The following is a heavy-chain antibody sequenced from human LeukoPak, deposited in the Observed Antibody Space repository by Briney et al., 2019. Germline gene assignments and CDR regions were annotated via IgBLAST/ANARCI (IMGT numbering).Heavy chain of an antibody. J-gene: IGHJ5*02. Sequence: PSETLSLTCTVSGGSITSGGYYWNWIRQFPGKGLEWIGYIYYEASTYYNPSLKSRVTISRDTSKNQFSLNMTSVTAADTAVYYCARVGRQNWFDPWGQGTLVTVSS. CDR1: GGSITSGGYY. CDR3: ARVGRQNWFDP. V-gene: IGHV4-31*03. CDR2: IYYEAST.